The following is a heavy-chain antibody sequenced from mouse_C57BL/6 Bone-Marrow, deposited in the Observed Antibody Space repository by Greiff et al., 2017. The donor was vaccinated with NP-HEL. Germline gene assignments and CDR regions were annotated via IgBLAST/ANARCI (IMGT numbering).Heavy chain of an antibody. Sequence: QVQLQQPGADLVKPGASVKLSCKASGSTFTSYWMHWVTPRPGRGLEWIGRLAPNSGGTKFNEKFKTKATLTVDKPSSTAYMQLSSLTSEDSAVYYCARYYYGSRGWYFDVWGTGTTVTVSS. V-gene: IGHV1-72*01. CDR1: GSTFTSYW. D-gene: IGHD1-1*01. J-gene: IGHJ1*03. CDR3: ARYYYGSRGWYFDV. CDR2: LAPNSGGT.